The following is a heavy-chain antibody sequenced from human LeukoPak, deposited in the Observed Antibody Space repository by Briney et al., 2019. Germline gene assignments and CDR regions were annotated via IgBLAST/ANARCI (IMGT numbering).Heavy chain of an antibody. D-gene: IGHD3-22*01. Sequence: PGGSLRLSCTASGFTFSDYYMSWIRQAPGKGLEWVSYISSSGSTIYYADSVKGRFTISRDNAKNSLYLQMNSLRAEDTAVYYCARDFQTYYDENWFDPWGQGTLVTVSS. J-gene: IGHJ5*02. CDR3: ARDFQTYYDENWFDP. CDR1: GFTFSDYY. CDR2: ISSSGSTI. V-gene: IGHV3-11*01.